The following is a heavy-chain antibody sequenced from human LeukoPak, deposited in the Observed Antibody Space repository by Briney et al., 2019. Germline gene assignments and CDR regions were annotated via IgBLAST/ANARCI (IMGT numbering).Heavy chain of an antibody. V-gene: IGHV1-18*01. J-gene: IGHJ4*02. Sequence: VASVKVSCKASGYTFTSYGISWVRQAPGQGLEWMGWINAYNGNTNYAQKLQGRVTMTTDTSTSTAYMELRSLRSDDTAVYYCARDAPELKWELLRLSDYWGQGTLVTVSS. CDR1: GYTFTSYG. D-gene: IGHD1-26*01. CDR2: INAYNGNT. CDR3: ARDAPELKWELLRLSDY.